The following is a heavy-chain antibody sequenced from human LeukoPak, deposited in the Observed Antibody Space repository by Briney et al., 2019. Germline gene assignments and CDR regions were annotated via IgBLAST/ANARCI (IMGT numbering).Heavy chain of an antibody. CDR3: ASGRSGPRGLLYYGMDV. J-gene: IGHJ6*02. Sequence: SETLSLTCTVSGGSISSYYWSWIRQPPGKGLEWIGYIYYSGSTNYNPSLKSRVTISVDTSKNQFSLKLSSVTAADTAVYYCASGRSGPRGLLYYGMDVWGQGTTVTVSS. CDR2: IYYSGST. V-gene: IGHV4-59*12. CDR1: GGSISSYY. D-gene: IGHD3-10*01.